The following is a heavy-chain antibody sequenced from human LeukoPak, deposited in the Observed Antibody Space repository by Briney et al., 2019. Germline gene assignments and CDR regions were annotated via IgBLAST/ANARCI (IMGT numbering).Heavy chain of an antibody. CDR1: GFSLTTSGVG. V-gene: IGHV2-5*02. CDR2: IYWDDDK. Sequence: SGPTLVNPTQPLTLTCTFSGFSLTTSGVGVGWIRQSPGKALECLALIYWDDDKRYNPSLRSRLTIAKDTSKNQVVLTMTNMDPVDTATYYCAHRLLQGGYWDSGKFDHWGQGSLVTVSS. J-gene: IGHJ4*02. CDR3: AHRLLQGGYWDSGKFDH. D-gene: IGHD2-8*02.